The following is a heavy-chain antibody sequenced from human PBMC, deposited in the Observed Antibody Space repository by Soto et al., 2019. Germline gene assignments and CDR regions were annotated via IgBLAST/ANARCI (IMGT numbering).Heavy chain of an antibody. Sequence: SETLSLTCTGSGGSISSSSYYWGWTRQPPGKGLEWIGSIYYSGSTYYNPSLKSRVTISVDTSKTQFSPKPSSVTAADTAVCHCARVARNGANRGFGYFDYWGQGSVVTVSS. CDR1: GGSISSSSYY. CDR2: IYYSGST. CDR3: ARVARNGANRGFGYFDY. D-gene: IGHD3-16*01. V-gene: IGHV4-39*07. J-gene: IGHJ4*02.